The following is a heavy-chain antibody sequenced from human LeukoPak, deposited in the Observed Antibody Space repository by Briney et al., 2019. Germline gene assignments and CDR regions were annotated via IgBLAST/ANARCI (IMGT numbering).Heavy chain of an antibody. Sequence: ASVKVSCKASGGTFISYAISWVRQAPGQGLEWMGGIIPIFGTANYAQKFQGRVTITADESTSTAYMELSSLRSEDTAVYYCARDFPLAGDAAMADYYYGMDVWGQGTTVTVSS. CDR2: IIPIFGTA. D-gene: IGHD5-18*01. V-gene: IGHV1-69*13. CDR3: ARDFPLAGDAAMADYYYGMDV. CDR1: GGTFISYA. J-gene: IGHJ6*02.